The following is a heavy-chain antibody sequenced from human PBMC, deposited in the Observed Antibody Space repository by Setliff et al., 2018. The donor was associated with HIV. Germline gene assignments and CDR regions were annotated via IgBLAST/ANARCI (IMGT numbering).Heavy chain of an antibody. CDR3: ARSHYGMMGNWYFDL. V-gene: IGHV4-34*01. D-gene: IGHD3-10*01. CDR1: GGSFSGYY. CDR2: INHSGGT. Sequence: SETLSLTCAVYGGSFSGYYWSWIRQPPGKGLEWIGEINHSGGTNHNPSLKSRVTISVDTSKNQFSLRLSSVTAADTAVYYCARSHYGMMGNWYFDLWGRGTLVTVSS. J-gene: IGHJ2*01.